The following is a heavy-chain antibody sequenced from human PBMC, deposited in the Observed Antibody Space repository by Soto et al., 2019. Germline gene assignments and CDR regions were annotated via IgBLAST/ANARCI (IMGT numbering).Heavy chain of an antibody. J-gene: IGHJ4*02. D-gene: IGHD3-10*01. CDR3: ASDPYYYASGY. V-gene: IGHV3-11*01. CDR1: GFTFSALY. Sequence: GGSLRLSGAASGFTFSALYMTWIRQAPGKGLEWVSYISGGGETIHYADSVKGRFTVSRDNARKSLYLQMNSLRAEDTAVYYCASDPYYYASGYWGQGTLVTVSS. CDR2: ISGGGETI.